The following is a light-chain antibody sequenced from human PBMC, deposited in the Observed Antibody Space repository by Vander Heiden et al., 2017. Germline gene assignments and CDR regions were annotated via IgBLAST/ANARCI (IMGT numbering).Light chain of an antibody. V-gene: IGKV1-39*01. CDR2: AAS. CDR3: QQSYSTPRA. Sequence: DIQMTQSPSSLSASVGDRVTITWRASQSIRNYLNWYQQKPGEVPKLLIYAASSLQSGVPSRFSGSGSGTDFTLTISSLQPEDFATYYCQQSYSTPRAFGGGTKVEIK. J-gene: IGKJ4*01. CDR1: QSIRNY.